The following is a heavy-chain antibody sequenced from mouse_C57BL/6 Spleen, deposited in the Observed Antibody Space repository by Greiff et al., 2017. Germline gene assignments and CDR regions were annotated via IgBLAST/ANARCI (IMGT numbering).Heavy chain of an antibody. J-gene: IGHJ4*01. CDR3: ARHERYGSSYGGYAMDY. Sequence: VQLQQSGAELVKPGASVKLSCKASGYTFTEYTIHWVKQRSGQGLEWIGWFYPGSGSIKYNEKFKDKATLTADKSSSTVYMELSRLTSEDSAVYFCARHERYGSSYGGYAMDYWGQGTSVTVSS. CDR2: FYPGSGSI. D-gene: IGHD1-1*01. CDR1: GYTFTEYT. V-gene: IGHV1-62-2*01.